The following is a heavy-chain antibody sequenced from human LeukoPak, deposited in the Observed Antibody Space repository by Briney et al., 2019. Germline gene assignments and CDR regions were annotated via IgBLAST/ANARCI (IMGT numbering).Heavy chain of an antibody. V-gene: IGHV5-10-1*01. J-gene: IGHJ4*02. CDR3: QKTAYDILTGYYNDPFDY. D-gene: IGHD3-9*01. Sequence: GESLKISCKGSGYSFTSYWISWVRQMPGKGLEWMGRIDPSDSYTNYSPSFQGHVTISADKSISTAYLQWSSLKASDTVFFFKQKTAYDILTGYYNDPFDYWGQGTLVTVSS. CDR1: GYSFTSYW. CDR2: IDPSDSYT.